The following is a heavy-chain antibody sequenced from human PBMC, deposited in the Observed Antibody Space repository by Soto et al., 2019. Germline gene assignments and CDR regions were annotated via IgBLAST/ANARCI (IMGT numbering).Heavy chain of an antibody. Sequence: ASVKVSCKASGGTFSSYAISWVRQAPGQGLEWMGGIIPIFGTANYAQKFQGRVTITADESTSTAYMELSSLRSEDTAVYYCARGLIAAAGSFDYWGQGTLVTVSS. CDR2: IIPIFGTA. CDR3: ARGLIAAAGSFDY. J-gene: IGHJ4*02. D-gene: IGHD6-13*01. V-gene: IGHV1-69*13. CDR1: GGTFSSYA.